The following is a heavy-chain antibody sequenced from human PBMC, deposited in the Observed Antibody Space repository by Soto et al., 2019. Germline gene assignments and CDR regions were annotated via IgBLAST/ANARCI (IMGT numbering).Heavy chain of an antibody. V-gene: IGHV1-24*01. CDR2: FDPEDGET. Sequence: ASVKVSCKVSGYTLTELSMHWVRQAPGKGLEWMGGFDPEDGETIYAQKFQGRVTMTEDTSTDTAYMELSSLRSEDTAVYYCATLMSTQYYYYYYGMDVWGQGTTVTVSS. J-gene: IGHJ6*02. CDR1: GYTLTELS. D-gene: IGHD1-1*01. CDR3: ATLMSTQYYYYYYGMDV.